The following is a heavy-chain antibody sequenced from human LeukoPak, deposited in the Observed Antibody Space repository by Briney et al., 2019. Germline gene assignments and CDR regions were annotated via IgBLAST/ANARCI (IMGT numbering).Heavy chain of an antibody. CDR3: VRNYDSSGSEY. CDR2: IYSGGST. J-gene: IGHJ4*02. V-gene: IGHV3-53*01. Sequence: AGGSLRLSCAASRFTFNTYWMSWVRQAPGKGLEWVSIIYSGGSTHYADSVKGRFTISRDNSKNTLYLQMNSLRAEDTAVYYCVRNYDSSGSEYWGQGTLVTVSS. D-gene: IGHD3-22*01. CDR1: RFTFNTYW.